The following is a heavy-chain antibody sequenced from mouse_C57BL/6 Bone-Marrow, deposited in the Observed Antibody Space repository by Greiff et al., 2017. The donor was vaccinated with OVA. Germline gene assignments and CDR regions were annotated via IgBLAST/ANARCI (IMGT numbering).Heavy chain of an antibody. Sequence: QVQLQQSGAELVRPGASVKLSCKASGYTFTDYYINWVKQRPGQGLEWIARIYPGSGNTYYNEKFKGKATLTAEKSSSTAYMQLSSLTSEDSAVYFCARWYYGSSFSYWYFDVWGTGTTVTVSS. J-gene: IGHJ1*03. CDR1: GYTFTDYY. D-gene: IGHD1-1*01. CDR2: IYPGSGNT. V-gene: IGHV1-76*01. CDR3: ARWYYGSSFSYWYFDV.